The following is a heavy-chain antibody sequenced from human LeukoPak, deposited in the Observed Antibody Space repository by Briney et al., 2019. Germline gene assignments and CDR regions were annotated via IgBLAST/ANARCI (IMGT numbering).Heavy chain of an antibody. J-gene: IGHJ4*02. CDR1: GFTLSDYS. D-gene: IGHD3-22*01. Sequence: GGSLRLSCAASGFTLSDYSMNWVRQAPGKGLEWVSAISGSGGSTYYADSVKGRFTISRDNSKNTLYLQMNSLRAEDTAVYYCAKGSYYDSSGYFYWGQGTLVTVSS. CDR3: AKGSYYDSSGYFY. V-gene: IGHV3-23*01. CDR2: ISGSGGST.